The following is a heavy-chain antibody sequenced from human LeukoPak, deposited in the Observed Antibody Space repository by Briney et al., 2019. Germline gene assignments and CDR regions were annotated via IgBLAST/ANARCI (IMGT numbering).Heavy chain of an antibody. J-gene: IGHJ1*01. CDR1: GGFISSYY. D-gene: IGHD4/OR15-4a*01. CDR3: ARALYGGNPVGDAEYFQH. Sequence: PSETLSLTCTVSGGFISSYYWSWIRQPPGKGLGWIGYIYYSGRTNYNPPLKSRVTISVDTSKNQFSLMLSSVTAADKAVYYCARALYGGNPVGDAEYFQHWGQGTLVTVSS. CDR2: IYYSGRT. V-gene: IGHV4-59*01.